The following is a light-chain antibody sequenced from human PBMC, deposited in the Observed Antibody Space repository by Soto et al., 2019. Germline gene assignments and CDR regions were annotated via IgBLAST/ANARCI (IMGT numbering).Light chain of an antibody. V-gene: IGKV3-20*01. J-gene: IGKJ1*01. CDR2: GAS. Sequence: EIVLTQSPGTLSLSPGERATLSCRASQSVSSTYLAWYQHKPGQAPRLLIYGASSRATGIPGRFSGSGSGTDFTLIISRLEPEDFAVYYCQQYGNSFVGFGQGTKVEIK. CDR1: QSVSSTY. CDR3: QQYGNSFVG.